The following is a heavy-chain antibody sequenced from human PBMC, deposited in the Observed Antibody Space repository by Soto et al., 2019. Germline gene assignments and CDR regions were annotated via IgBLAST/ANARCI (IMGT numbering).Heavy chain of an antibody. J-gene: IGHJ6*02. CDR3: ARDRLSGMDV. CDR2: IYYSGST. V-gene: IGHV4-59*01. Sequence: PSETLSLTCTVSGGSISSYYWSWIRQPPGKGLEWIGYIYYSGSTNYNPCLKSRVTISVDTSKNQFSLKLSSVTAADTAVYYCARDRLSGMDVWGQGTTVTVSS. CDR1: GGSISSYY. D-gene: IGHD5-12*01.